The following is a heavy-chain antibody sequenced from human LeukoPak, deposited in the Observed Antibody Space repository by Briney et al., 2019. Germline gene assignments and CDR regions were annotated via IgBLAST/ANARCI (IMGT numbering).Heavy chain of an antibody. J-gene: IGHJ4*02. CDR2: ISGSGGST. V-gene: IGHV3-23*01. CDR3: AVTGYYRGYFDY. Sequence: GGSLRLSCAASGFTFSSYAMSWVRQAPGKGLEWVSAISGSGGSTYYAGSVKGRFTISRDNSRNTLYLQMNSLRAEDTAVYYCAVTGYYRGYFDYWGQGTLVTVSS. CDR1: GFTFSSYA. D-gene: IGHD3-9*01.